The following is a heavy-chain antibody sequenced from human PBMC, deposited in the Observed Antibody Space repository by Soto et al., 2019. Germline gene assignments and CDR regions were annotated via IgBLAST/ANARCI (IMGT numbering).Heavy chain of an antibody. CDR1: GGSFSGYY. CDR2: INHSGST. D-gene: IGHD3-10*01. V-gene: IGHV4-34*01. Sequence: SETLSLTCAVYGGSFSGYYWSWIRQPPGKGLEWIGEINHSGSTNYNPSLKSRVTISVDTSKNQFSLKLSSVTAADTSVFYFASEVFSGSYHPQRAYWGQGTLVTVSS. CDR3: ASEVFSGSYHPQRAY. J-gene: IGHJ4*02.